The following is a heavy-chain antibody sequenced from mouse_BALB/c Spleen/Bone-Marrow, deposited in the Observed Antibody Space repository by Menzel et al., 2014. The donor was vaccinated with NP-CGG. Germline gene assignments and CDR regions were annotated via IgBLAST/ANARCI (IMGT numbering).Heavy chain of an antibody. Sequence: EVQRVESGGGLVKPGGSLKLSCAASGFSFNSYGMSWVRQTPEKRLEWAATISGGGSYTFYPDSVKGRFTISRDNAKNNLYLQLSSLRSEDTALYYCARHAYYDQTEVSFVYWGQGTLVTVSA. CDR2: ISGGGSYT. CDR3: ARHAYYDQTEVSFVY. V-gene: IGHV5-9-2*01. J-gene: IGHJ3*01. D-gene: IGHD2-4*01. CDR1: GFSFNSYG.